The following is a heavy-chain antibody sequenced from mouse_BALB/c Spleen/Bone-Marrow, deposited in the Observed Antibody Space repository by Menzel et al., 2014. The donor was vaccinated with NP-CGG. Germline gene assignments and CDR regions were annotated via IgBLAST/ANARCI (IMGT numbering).Heavy chain of an antibody. CDR2: INPGSGGT. CDR3: ARGDYRYDGFAY. V-gene: IGHV1-54*01. J-gene: IGHJ3*01. CDR1: GYAFTNYL. D-gene: IGHD2-14*01. Sequence: VQLQQSGAELVRPGTSVKVSCKASGYAFTNYLIEWVKQRPGPGLEWIGVINPGSGGTNYNEKFKGKATLTADKSSSTAYMQLSSLTSDDSAVYFCARGDYRYDGFAYWGQGTLVTVSA.